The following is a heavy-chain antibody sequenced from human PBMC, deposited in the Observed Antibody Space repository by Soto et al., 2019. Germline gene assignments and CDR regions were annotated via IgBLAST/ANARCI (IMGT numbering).Heavy chain of an antibody. CDR1: GYTFTSYY. Sequence: GASVKVSCKASGYTFTSYYMHWVRQAPGQGLEWMGIINPSGGSTSYAQKFQGRVTMTRDTSTSTVYMELSSLRSEDTAVYYFARESRLRGYSYGYGCWGQGTLVTVSS. CDR3: ARESRLRGYSYGYGC. CDR2: INPSGGST. V-gene: IGHV1-46*03. J-gene: IGHJ4*02. D-gene: IGHD5-18*01.